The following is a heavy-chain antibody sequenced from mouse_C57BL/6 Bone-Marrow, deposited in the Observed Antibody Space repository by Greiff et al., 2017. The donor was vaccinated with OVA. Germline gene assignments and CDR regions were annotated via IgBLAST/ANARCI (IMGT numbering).Heavy chain of an antibody. CDR3: ARGGVYYYGWFAY. J-gene: IGHJ3*01. D-gene: IGHD1-1*01. Sequence: VQGVESDAELVKPGASVKISCKVSGYTFTDHTIHWMKQRPEQGLEWIGYIYPRDGSTKYNEKFKGKATLTADKSSSTAYMQLNSLTSEDSAVYFCARGGVYYYGWFAYWGQGTLVTVSA. CDR1: GYTFTDHT. CDR2: IYPRDGST. V-gene: IGHV1-78*01.